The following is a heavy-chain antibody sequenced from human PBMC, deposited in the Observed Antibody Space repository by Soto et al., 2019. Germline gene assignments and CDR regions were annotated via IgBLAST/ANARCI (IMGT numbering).Heavy chain of an antibody. Sequence: QVQLVQSGAEVKKPGASVKVSCKASGYTFTSYDINWVRQATGQGLEWMGWMNPNSGNTGYAQKFQGRVTMARNTSISTAYMELSSLRSEDTAVYYCARGPLNYIWGSYRYDGWFDPWGQGTLVTVSS. CDR1: GYTFTSYD. J-gene: IGHJ5*02. CDR2: MNPNSGNT. D-gene: IGHD3-16*02. CDR3: ARGPLNYIWGSYRYDGWFDP. V-gene: IGHV1-8*01.